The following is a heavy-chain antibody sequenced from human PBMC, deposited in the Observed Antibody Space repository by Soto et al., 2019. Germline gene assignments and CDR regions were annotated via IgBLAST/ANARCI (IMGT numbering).Heavy chain of an antibody. CDR3: AKNATSGWYDS. V-gene: IGHV3-23*01. D-gene: IGHD6-19*01. CDR2: ITYSDAYT. J-gene: IGHJ5*01. CDR1: GFTFSNYA. Sequence: DVQLLKSGGGLVQPGGSLRLSCVASGFTFSNYAMTWVRQAPGKGLEWVSGITYSDAYTYYAESVKGRFTISRDNSKNTMYLQMNSLRYEDTAVYYCAKNATSGWYDSWGQGTLVTVSS.